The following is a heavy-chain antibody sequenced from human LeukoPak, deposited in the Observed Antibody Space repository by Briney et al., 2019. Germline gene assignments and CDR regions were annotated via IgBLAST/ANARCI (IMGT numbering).Heavy chain of an antibody. D-gene: IGHD3-3*01. J-gene: IGHJ4*02. CDR2: IYASGST. CDR1: GGSISSYY. CDR3: ARDPSLFGGYFDY. V-gene: IGHV4-4*07. Sequence: PSETLSLTCTVSGGSISSYYWSWIRQPAGKGLEWIGRIYASGSTNYNPSRKSRVTMSVDTSKDQVSLKLSSVTAADTAVYYCARDPSLFGGYFDYRGQGTLVTVSS.